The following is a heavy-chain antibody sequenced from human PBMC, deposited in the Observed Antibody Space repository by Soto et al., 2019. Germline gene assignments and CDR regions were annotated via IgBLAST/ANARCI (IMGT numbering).Heavy chain of an antibody. D-gene: IGHD3-10*01. Sequence: PGGSLRLSCAASGFTFSSYGMHWVRQAPGKGLEWVAVISYDGSNKYYADSVKGRFTISRDNSKNTLYLQMNSLRAEDTAVYYCAKDTDQDDVWFGELPPGLSGMDVWGQGTTVTVSS. V-gene: IGHV3-30*18. CDR1: GFTFSSYG. CDR3: AKDTDQDDVWFGELPPGLSGMDV. J-gene: IGHJ6*02. CDR2: ISYDGSNK.